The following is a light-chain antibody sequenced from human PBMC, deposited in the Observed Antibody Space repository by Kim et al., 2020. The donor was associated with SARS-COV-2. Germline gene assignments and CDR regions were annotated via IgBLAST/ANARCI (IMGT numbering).Light chain of an antibody. V-gene: IGKV1D-13*01. CDR2: EAS. J-gene: IGKJ2*01. CDR1: QGLYDY. CDR3: QQFQNYPFT. Sequence: AIQLTQSPSSLSASVGDSVTITCRASQGLYDYVAWYQQKPGRAPKLLIQEASTLVSGVPSRFSGGGSGTVFTLTISGLQPEDLATYYCQQFQNYPFTFGQGTNLEI.